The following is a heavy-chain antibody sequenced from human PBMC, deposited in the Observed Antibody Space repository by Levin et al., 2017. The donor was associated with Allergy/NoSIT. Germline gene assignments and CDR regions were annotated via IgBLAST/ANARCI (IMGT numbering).Heavy chain of an antibody. CDR1: GFTFSSYG. J-gene: IGHJ4*02. CDR3: AKESPRADGDYGHGDFDY. Sequence: GESLKISCAASGFTFSSYGMHWVRQAPGKGLEWVAVVSYDGSNRYYADSVKGRFTISRDNSKNTLYLQMNSLRAEDTAVYYCAKESPRADGDYGHGDFDYWGQGTLVTVSS. V-gene: IGHV3-30*18. CDR2: VSYDGSNR. D-gene: IGHD4-17*01.